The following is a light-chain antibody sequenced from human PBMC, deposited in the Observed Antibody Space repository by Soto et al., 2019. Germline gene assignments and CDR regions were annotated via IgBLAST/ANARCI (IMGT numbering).Light chain of an antibody. CDR1: QSVSRSY. CDR2: GAS. Sequence: ENVLTQSPGSLSLSPGERATLSCRASQSVSRSYLAWYQQKPGEAPRLLIYGASNRATGIPDRFSGSGSGTDFTLTISRLEPEDSAVYYCQQYGTSGTFAQGARLEIK. V-gene: IGKV3-20*01. CDR3: QQYGTSGT. J-gene: IGKJ5*01.